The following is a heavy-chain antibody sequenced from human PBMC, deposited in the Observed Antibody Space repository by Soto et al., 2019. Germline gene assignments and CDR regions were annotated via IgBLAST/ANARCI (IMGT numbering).Heavy chain of an antibody. D-gene: IGHD5-18*01. J-gene: IGHJ3*02. CDR3: AREQNVDTAMFSAFVI. CDR1: GFTFSSYG. CDR2: IWYDGSNK. V-gene: IGHV3-33*01. Sequence: GGSLRLSCAASGFTFSSYGMHWVRQAPGKGLEWVAVIWYDGSNKYYADSVRGRFTISRENSKNTQYLQMNSLRAEDTAVFYCAREQNVDTAMFSAFVIWGQGTMVTVPS.